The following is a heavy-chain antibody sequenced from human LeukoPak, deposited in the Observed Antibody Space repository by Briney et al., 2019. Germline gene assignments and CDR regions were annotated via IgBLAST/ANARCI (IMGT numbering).Heavy chain of an antibody. CDR2: IYISGST. J-gene: IGHJ4*02. V-gene: IGHV4-4*09. Sequence: PSETLSLTCTVSGGSSSSHYWSWIRQPPGKGLEWVGSIYISGSTNYNPSLKSRVTISADTSKNQFSLRLSSVTAADTAVYYCAQTVWDFWSGNFGYWGQGTLVTVSS. CDR3: AQTVWDFWSGNFGY. D-gene: IGHD3-3*01. CDR1: GGSSSSHY.